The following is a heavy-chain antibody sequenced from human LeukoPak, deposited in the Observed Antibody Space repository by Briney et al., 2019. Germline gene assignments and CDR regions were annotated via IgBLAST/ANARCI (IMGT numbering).Heavy chain of an antibody. CDR1: GFTFSSYG. CDR2: INSDGSTT. J-gene: IGHJ5*02. CDR3: ARAARADCTSPTCHSWLAP. V-gene: IGHV3-74*01. Sequence: GGSLRLSCAASGFTFSSYGMHWVRQAPGKGLVWVSRINSDGSTTTYADSVKGRFTISRDNAKNTLYLQMNSLRAEDTAVYYCARAARADCTSPTCHSWLAPWGQGTQVTVSS. D-gene: IGHD2/OR15-2a*01.